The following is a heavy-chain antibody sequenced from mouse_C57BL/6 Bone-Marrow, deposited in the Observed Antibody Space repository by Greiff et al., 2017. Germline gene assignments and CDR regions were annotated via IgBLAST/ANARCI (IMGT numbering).Heavy chain of an antibody. Sequence: EVKLVESGGGLVQPGGSLKLSCAASGLTFSDYYMYWVRQTPEKRLEWVAYISNGGGSTYYPDTVKGRFTISRDNAKNTQYLQMSRLKSEDTAMYYCARPMFAYWGQGTLVTVSA. CDR2: ISNGGGST. J-gene: IGHJ3*01. CDR3: ARPMFAY. V-gene: IGHV5-12*01. CDR1: GLTFSDYY.